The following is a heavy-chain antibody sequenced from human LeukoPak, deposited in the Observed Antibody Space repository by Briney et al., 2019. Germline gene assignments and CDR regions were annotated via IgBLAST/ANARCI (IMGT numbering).Heavy chain of an antibody. Sequence: GGSPRLSCAASGFTFTSYSMNWVRQAPGKGLEWVSYISSSTSIIYYADSVKGRFTVSRDNAKNSLYLQMNSLRDEDTAVYYCAREVSAVAGTQGDYWGQGTLVTVSS. D-gene: IGHD6-19*01. V-gene: IGHV3-48*02. J-gene: IGHJ4*02. CDR2: ISSSTSII. CDR3: AREVSAVAGTQGDY. CDR1: GFTFTSYS.